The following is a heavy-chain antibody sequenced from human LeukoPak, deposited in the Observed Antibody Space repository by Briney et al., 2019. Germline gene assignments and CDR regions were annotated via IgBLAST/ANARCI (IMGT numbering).Heavy chain of an antibody. V-gene: IGHV3-48*04. J-gene: IGHJ4*02. CDR1: GFIFNDYN. D-gene: IGHD3-10*01. CDR3: ARFPPYGSESFSLWGYFDY. Sequence: GGSLRLSCAASGFIFNDYNMNWVRQAPGKGLEWISYISSSSSTIFYADSVKGRFTISRDNALYLQMNSLRADDTAVYFCARFPPYGSESFSLWGYFDYWGQGTLVTVSS. CDR2: ISSSSSTI.